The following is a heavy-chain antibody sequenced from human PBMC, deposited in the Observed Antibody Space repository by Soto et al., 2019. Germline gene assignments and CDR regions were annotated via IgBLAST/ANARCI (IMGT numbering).Heavy chain of an antibody. CDR1: GYGFTTYG. CDR3: ATGRDGEY. Sequence: QIHLVQSGAEVKKPGASVKVSCKGSGYGFTTYGITWVRQAPGQGLEWMAWSSAHNGNTNYAQKPQGRVTTTRDRARSTFYMGLRSMSSDHTSVYYFATGRDGEYWGQGALVNVSS. J-gene: IGHJ4*02. V-gene: IGHV1-18*01. CDR2: SSAHNGNT. D-gene: IGHD3-10*01.